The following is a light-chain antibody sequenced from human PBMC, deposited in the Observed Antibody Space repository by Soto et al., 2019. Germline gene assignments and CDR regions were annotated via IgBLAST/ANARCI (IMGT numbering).Light chain of an antibody. CDR3: FQVLEVPRT. J-gene: IGKJ2*01. Sequence: IVVTQSPLFLPVTPGEPASMSCRSSQSLLHTDGHNYLDCYLQKPGRTPQLLIYLGSHRASGVPDRFSGSVSGTDFTLKISSVEDEDVGVYYCFQVLEVPRTFGQGTKLEIK. V-gene: IGKV2-28*01. CDR2: LGS. CDR1: QSLLHTDGHNY.